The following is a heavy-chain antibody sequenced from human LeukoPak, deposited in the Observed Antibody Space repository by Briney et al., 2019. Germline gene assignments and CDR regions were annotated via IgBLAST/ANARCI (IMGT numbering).Heavy chain of an antibody. D-gene: IGHD6-19*01. CDR1: GGSFSGYY. Sequence: SETLSLTCAVYGGSFSGYYWSWIRQPPGEGLEWIGEINHSESTNYNPSLKSRVTISVDTFKNQFSLRLSSVTDADTAVYYCARLPYSSGWFDAFDIWGQGTMVTVSS. J-gene: IGHJ3*02. V-gene: IGHV4-34*01. CDR2: INHSEST. CDR3: ARLPYSSGWFDAFDI.